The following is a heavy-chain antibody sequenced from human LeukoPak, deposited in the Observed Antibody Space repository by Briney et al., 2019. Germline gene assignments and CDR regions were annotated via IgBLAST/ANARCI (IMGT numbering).Heavy chain of an antibody. CDR1: GLTFSSYN. D-gene: IGHD3-16*01. CDR2: ISTSSSYI. CDR3: ARDGGNPDY. V-gene: IGHV3-21*01. Sequence: PGGSLRLSCAASGLTFSSYNMNWVRQAPGKGLEWVSSISTSSSYIYYADSVKGRFTVSRDNAKNSVYLQMNSLRAEDTAVYYCARDGGNPDYWGPGILVTVSS. J-gene: IGHJ4*02.